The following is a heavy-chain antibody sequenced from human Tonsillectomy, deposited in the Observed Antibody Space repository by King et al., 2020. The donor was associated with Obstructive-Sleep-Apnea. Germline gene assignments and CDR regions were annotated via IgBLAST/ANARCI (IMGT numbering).Heavy chain of an antibody. CDR3: AKVLSGSSGYYYGGYYFDY. CDR2: ISPSGGDT. CDR1: GFTFSNYA. V-gene: IGHV3-23*04. Sequence: DVQLVESGGGLVQPGGSLRLSCAASGFTFSNYAMGWVRLAPGKGLEWVSTISPSGGDTYYADSVKGRFTISRDNSKNTMYLQMNSLRAEDTAVYYCAKVLSGSSGYYYGGYYFDYWGQGTLVTVSS. D-gene: IGHD3-22*01. J-gene: IGHJ4*02.